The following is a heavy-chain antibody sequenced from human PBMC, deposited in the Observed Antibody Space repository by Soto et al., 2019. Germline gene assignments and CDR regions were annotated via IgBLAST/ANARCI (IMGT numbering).Heavy chain of an antibody. Sequence: SGPTLVNPTQTLTLTCTFSGFSLSTSGMCVSWIRQPPGKALEWLARIDWDDDKYYSTSLKTRLTISKDTSKNQVVLTMTNMDPVDTATYYCARTWLQEKDYYYYYYMDVWGKGTTVTVSS. J-gene: IGHJ6*03. CDR1: GFSLSTSGMC. CDR2: IDWDDDK. V-gene: IGHV2-70*11. CDR3: ARTWLQEKDYYYYYYMDV. D-gene: IGHD5-12*01.